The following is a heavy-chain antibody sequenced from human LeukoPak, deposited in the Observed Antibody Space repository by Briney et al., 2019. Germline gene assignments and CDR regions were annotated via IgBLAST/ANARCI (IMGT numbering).Heavy chain of an antibody. CDR1: GFTFSSYA. V-gene: IGHV3-23*01. CDR2: TSGSGGST. CDR3: ARDLTDQREVTTVTTNYGMDV. D-gene: IGHD4-17*01. J-gene: IGHJ6*02. Sequence: GGSLRLSCAASGFTFSSYAMSWVRQAPGKGLEWVSATSGSGGSTYYADSVKGRFTISRDNSKNTLYLQMNSLRAEDTAVYYCARDLTDQREVTTVTTNYGMDVWGQGTTVTVSS.